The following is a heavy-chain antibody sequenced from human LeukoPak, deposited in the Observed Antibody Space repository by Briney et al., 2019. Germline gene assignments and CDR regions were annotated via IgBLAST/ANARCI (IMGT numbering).Heavy chain of an antibody. CDR3: ARGSRAIVTTKFARGRYMDV. CDR2: IRYDGSNK. CDR1: GFTFSSYG. J-gene: IGHJ6*03. V-gene: IGHV3-30*02. D-gene: IGHD5-12*01. Sequence: GGSLRLSCAASGFTFSSYGMHWVRQAPGKGLEWVAFIRYDGSNKYYADSVKGRFTISRDNSKNTLYLQMNSLRAEDTAVYYCARGSRAIVTTKFARGRYMDVWGKGTTVTVSS.